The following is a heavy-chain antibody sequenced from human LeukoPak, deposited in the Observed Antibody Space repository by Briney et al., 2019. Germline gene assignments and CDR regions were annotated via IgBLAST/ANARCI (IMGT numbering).Heavy chain of an antibody. V-gene: IGHV4-61*02. CDR2: IYTGGST. CDR1: GGSISSGSYY. CDR3: ARGHNWFDP. Sequence: SETLSLTCTVSGGSISSGSYYWSWIRQPAGKGLEWIGRIYTGGSTNYDPSLKSRVTISVDTSKNQFSLKLSSVTAADTAVYYCARGHNWFDPWGQGTLVTVSS. J-gene: IGHJ5*02.